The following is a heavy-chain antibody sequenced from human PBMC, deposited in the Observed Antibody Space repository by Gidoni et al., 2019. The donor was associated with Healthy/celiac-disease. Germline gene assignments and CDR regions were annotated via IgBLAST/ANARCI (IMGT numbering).Heavy chain of an antibody. D-gene: IGHD6-19*01. CDR2: ISGSGGST. V-gene: IGHV3-23*01. CDR3: AKGGGIAVAGHYWYFDL. Sequence: EVQLLESGGGLVQPGGSLRLSCEASGFTFSSYAMSWVRQAPGKGLEWVSAISGSGGSTYYADSVKGRFTISRDNSKNTLYLQMNSLRAEDTAVYYCAKGGGIAVAGHYWYFDLWGRGTLVTVSS. J-gene: IGHJ2*01. CDR1: GFTFSSYA.